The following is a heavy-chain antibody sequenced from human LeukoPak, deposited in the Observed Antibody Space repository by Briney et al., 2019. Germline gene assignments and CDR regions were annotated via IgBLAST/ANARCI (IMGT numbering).Heavy chain of an antibody. Sequence: SETLSLTCTVSDFSVSSDYYWGWIRQPPGKGLEWIGSVYHSGSTYYNPSLKSRVTISVDTSKNQFSLKLSSVTAADTAVYYCARERDGYNSDAFDIWGQGTMVTVSS. V-gene: IGHV4-38-2*02. CDR3: ARERDGYNSDAFDI. CDR2: VYHSGST. CDR1: DFSVSSDYY. D-gene: IGHD5-24*01. J-gene: IGHJ3*02.